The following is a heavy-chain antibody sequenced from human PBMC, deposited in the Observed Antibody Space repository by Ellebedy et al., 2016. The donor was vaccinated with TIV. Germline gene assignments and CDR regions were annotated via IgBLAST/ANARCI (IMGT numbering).Heavy chain of an antibody. J-gene: IGHJ4*02. D-gene: IGHD3-16*01. V-gene: IGHV3-30-3*01. CDR1: GFTFSSYV. Sequence: GGSLRLSXAASGFTFSSYVIHWVRQAPGKGLEWVAVISHDGSKTYYTDSVKGRFTISRDDSKNTLYLQMNSLRVEDTAVFYCARDSAYDWNSEYWGQGTLVTVSS. CDR3: ARDSAYDWNSEY. CDR2: ISHDGSKT.